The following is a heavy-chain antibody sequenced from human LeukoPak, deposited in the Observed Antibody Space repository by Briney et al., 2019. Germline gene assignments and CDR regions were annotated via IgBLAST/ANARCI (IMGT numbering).Heavy chain of an antibody. CDR2: ISGSGGST. D-gene: IGHD6-6*01. Sequence: QTGGSLRLSCAASGFTFSSYAMSWVRHAPGKGLEWVSAISGSGGSTYYADSVTGRFTLSRDNPKNTLSLQMNSLRAEDTAVYYCAKECIAARLLSNFDYWGQGTLVTVSS. V-gene: IGHV3-23*01. J-gene: IGHJ4*02. CDR3: AKECIAARLLSNFDY. CDR1: GFTFSSYA.